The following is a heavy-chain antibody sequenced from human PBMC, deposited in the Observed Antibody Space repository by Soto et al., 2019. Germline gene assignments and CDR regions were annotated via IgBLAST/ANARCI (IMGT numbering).Heavy chain of an antibody. CDR2: IYYSGST. CDR1: GGSISSSSYY. J-gene: IGHJ4*02. CDR3: ACFVRVITKTEDLDY. D-gene: IGHD2-21*01. V-gene: IGHV4-39*01. Sequence: SETLSLPCTVSGGSISSSSYYWGWIRQPPGKGLEWIGSIYYSGSTYYNPSLKSRVTISVDTSKNQFSLKLSSVTAADTAVYYCACFVRVITKTEDLDYRGEGTLVTV.